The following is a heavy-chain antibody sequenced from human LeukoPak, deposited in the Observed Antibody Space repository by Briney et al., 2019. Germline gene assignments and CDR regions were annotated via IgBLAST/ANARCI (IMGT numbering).Heavy chain of an antibody. Sequence: GRSLRLSCAASGFTFSNYGMHWVRQAPDKGLEWLAAIFYDGSNKYYADTVKGRFTISRDNSKNTLYLQVSSLTAEDTAVYYCARDQALYFSYGDYWGQGTLVTVSS. V-gene: IGHV3-33*01. D-gene: IGHD2/OR15-2a*01. J-gene: IGHJ4*02. CDR1: GFTFSNYG. CDR3: ARDQALYFSYGDY. CDR2: IFYDGSNK.